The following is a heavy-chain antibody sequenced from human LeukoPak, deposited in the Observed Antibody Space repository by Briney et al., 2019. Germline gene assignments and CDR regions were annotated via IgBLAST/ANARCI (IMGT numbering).Heavy chain of an antibody. CDR1: GYTFSDYY. D-gene: IGHD3-22*01. CDR2: MITNSGGT. Sequence: ASVKVSCKASGYTFSDYYLHWVRQAPGQGLEWMGWMITNSGGTNYAQKFQGRITMTGDTSTAYLELSRLRSDDTAVYYCARDLGSTIIVGGDAFDLWGQGTMVTVSS. CDR3: ARDLGSTIIVGGDAFDL. J-gene: IGHJ3*01. V-gene: IGHV1-2*02.